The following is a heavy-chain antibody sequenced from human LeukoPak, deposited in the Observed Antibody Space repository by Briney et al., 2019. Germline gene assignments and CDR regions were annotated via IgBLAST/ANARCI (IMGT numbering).Heavy chain of an antibody. D-gene: IGHD3-9*01. CDR1: GYTFTSYG. Sequence: GASVKVSCKASGYTFTSYGISWVRQAPGQGLEWMGWISAYNGNTNYAQKLQGRVTMTTDTSTSTAYMELRSLRSDDTAVYYCARVDYDILTGYANWFDPWGQGTLVTVSS. V-gene: IGHV1-18*01. J-gene: IGHJ5*02. CDR3: ARVDYDILTGYANWFDP. CDR2: ISAYNGNT.